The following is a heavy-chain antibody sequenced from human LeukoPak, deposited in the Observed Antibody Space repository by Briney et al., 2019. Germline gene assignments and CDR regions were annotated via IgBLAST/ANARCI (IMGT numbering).Heavy chain of an antibody. V-gene: IGHV4-59*01. D-gene: IGHD3-3*01. J-gene: IGHJ4*02. Sequence: PSETLSLTCTVSGGSISSYYWSWIRQPPGKGLEWIGYIYYSGSTNYNPSLKSRVTISVDTSKNQFSLKLSSVTAADTAVCYCARGGGYYDFWSGYDVFFDYWGQGTLVTVSS. CDR3: ARGGGYYDFWSGYDVFFDY. CDR2: IYYSGST. CDR1: GGSISSYY.